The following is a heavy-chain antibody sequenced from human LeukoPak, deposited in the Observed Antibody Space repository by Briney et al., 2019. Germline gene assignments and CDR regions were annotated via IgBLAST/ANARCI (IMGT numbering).Heavy chain of an antibody. CDR3: ARGVGQQLVLWFDP. CDR1: GGSISSYY. Sequence: SETLSLTCTVSGGSISSYYWSWIRQPPGKGLEWIGYIYYSGSTNYNPSLKSRVTISVDTSKNQFSLKLSSVTAADTAVYYCARGVGQQLVLWFDPWGQGTLVTVSS. D-gene: IGHD6-13*01. V-gene: IGHV4-59*01. J-gene: IGHJ5*02. CDR2: IYYSGST.